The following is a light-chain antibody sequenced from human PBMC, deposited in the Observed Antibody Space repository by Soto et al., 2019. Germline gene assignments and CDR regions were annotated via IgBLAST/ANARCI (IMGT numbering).Light chain of an antibody. CDR2: DVN. Sequence: QSALTQPASVSGSPGQSITISCTGTSSDVGGYNYVSWYQQHPGKAPKLLIYDVNNRPSGVSNRFSGSKSGNTASLTISGLQAEDEADYYCSSYDASITLVVFGGGTKLTVL. J-gene: IGLJ2*01. CDR3: SSYDASITLVV. V-gene: IGLV2-14*01. CDR1: SSDVGGYNY.